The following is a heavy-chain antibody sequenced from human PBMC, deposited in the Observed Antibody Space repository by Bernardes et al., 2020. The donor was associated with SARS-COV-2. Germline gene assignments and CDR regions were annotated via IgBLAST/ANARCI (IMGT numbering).Heavy chain of an antibody. J-gene: IGHJ3*02. CDR2: IIPLFGTT. Sequence: SVKVSCKTSGNTFTSYAVIWVRQAPGQGLECMGGIIPLFGTTNYAQNFQGRVTIAADESTSTVYMELSSLRSEDTAMYYCARSGTYPDAFDIWGQGTMVTVAS. V-gene: IGHV1-69*13. D-gene: IGHD1-26*01. CDR1: GNTFTSYA. CDR3: ARSGTYPDAFDI.